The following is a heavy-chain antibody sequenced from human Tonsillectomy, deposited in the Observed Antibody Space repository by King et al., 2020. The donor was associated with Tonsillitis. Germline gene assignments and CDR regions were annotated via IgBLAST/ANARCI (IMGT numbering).Heavy chain of an antibody. CDR1: GFPFDEYA. CDR2: ISGDGGNP. D-gene: IGHD6-19*01. V-gene: IGHV3-43*02. J-gene: IGHJ6*03. Sequence: VQLVESGGGVVQPGGSLRVSCAASGFPFDEYAMHWGRQAPGKGLVCVSLISGDGGNPYDADSMRGRFTISRDHSKNSRYLHMNSPRTEDTALYYCAKDGHIAVAGGYYYSYMDVWGKGTTVTVSS. CDR3: AKDGHIAVAGGYYYSYMDV.